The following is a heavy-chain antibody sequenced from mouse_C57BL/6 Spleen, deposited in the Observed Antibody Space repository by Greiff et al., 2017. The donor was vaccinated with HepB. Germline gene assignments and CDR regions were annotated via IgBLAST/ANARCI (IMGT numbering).Heavy chain of an antibody. Sequence: QVQLQQSGPELVKPGASVKISCKASGYAFSSSWMNWVKQRPGKGLEWIGRIYPGDGDTNYNGKFKGKATLTADKSSSTAYMQLSSLTSEDSAVYFCARQFITTGYFDYWGQGTTLTVSS. CDR3: ARQFITTGYFDY. CDR2: IYPGDGDT. V-gene: IGHV1-82*01. CDR1: GYAFSSSW. J-gene: IGHJ2*01. D-gene: IGHD1-1*01.